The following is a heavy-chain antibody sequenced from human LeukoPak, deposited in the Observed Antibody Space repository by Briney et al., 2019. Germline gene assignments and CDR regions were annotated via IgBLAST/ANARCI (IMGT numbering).Heavy chain of an antibody. J-gene: IGHJ4*02. Sequence: GKSLRLSCAVSGFTFSSFPFHWVRQAPGKGLEWVAAISTDGSYKYHGDSVKGRFTISRDNPMNTLYLQMNGLRSDDTAVYYCARGGPYHGFDYWGQGTLVTVSS. CDR2: ISTDGSYK. CDR3: ARGGPYHGFDY. CDR1: GFTFSSFP. V-gene: IGHV3-30*04. D-gene: IGHD1-14*01.